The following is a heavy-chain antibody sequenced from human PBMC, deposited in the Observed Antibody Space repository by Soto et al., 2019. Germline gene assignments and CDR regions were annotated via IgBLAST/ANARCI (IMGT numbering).Heavy chain of an antibody. Sequence: QAGGSLRLSCAASGFTFNTYAMSWVRQAPGKGLEWVSAISADGAGTYYADSVKGRFTISRDNSKNTLSLQMNSLRAEDTAIFYCARISSSSCTDYWGQGTLVTVSS. D-gene: IGHD6-13*01. V-gene: IGHV3-23*01. CDR3: ARISSSSCTDY. J-gene: IGHJ4*02. CDR2: ISADGAGT. CDR1: GFTFNTYA.